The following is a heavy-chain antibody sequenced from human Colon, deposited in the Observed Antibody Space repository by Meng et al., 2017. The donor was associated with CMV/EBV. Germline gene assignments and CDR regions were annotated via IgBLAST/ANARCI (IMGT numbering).Heavy chain of an antibody. V-gene: IGHV4-4*07. CDR1: GASIRSYY. D-gene: IGHD6-13*01. Sequence: SETLSLTCIISGASIRSYYWRWARQPAGKGLEWIGHMYSDGSVKSNPSLKSRVTNTSKNHFSLRVTSVTAADTAVFWCVTCPCVSWWRSNDLDVWGQGTTVTVSS. CDR3: VTCPCVSWWRSNDLDV. CDR2: MYSDGSV. J-gene: IGHJ6*02.